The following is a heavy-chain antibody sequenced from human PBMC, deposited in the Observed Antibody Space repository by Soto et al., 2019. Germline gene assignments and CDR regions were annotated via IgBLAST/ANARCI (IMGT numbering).Heavy chain of an antibody. V-gene: IGHV3-30*02. CDR2: FWYDASGQ. Sequence: VWSVRLSFTTSGFTFTSYNMHWFRQAPGKGLEWVATFWYDASGQKYADSVKGRFTISRDNSKNTLYLQMNSLRAEDTAVYYCAKDRRPRGGNIGGVPAAMIINFDYDGRGVWGHRTTVIV. J-gene: IGHJ6*02. D-gene: IGHD2-2*01. CDR1: GFTFTSYN. CDR3: AKDRRPRGGNIGGVPAAMIINFDYDGRGV.